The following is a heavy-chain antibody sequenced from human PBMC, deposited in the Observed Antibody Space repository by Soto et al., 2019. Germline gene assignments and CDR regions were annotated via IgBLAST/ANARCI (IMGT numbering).Heavy chain of an antibody. CDR2: IYTSGST. CDR1: GGSISSYY. J-gene: IGHJ6*02. V-gene: IGHV4-4*07. CDR3: ARDSSWYTAGYYYYGMDV. D-gene: IGHD6-13*01. Sequence: WETLSLTCTVSGGSISSYYWSWIRPPAGKGLEWIGRIYTSGSTNYTPSLKSRVTMSVDTSKNQFSLKLSSVTAADTAVYYCARDSSWYTAGYYYYGMDVWGQGTTVTVSS.